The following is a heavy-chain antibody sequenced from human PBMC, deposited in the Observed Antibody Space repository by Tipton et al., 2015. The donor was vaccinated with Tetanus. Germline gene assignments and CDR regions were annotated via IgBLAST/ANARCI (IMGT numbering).Heavy chain of an antibody. CDR1: GFTFSSYA. V-gene: IGHV3-30*04. CDR3: ARDFTLGNRQRAWIQLWPFDY. Sequence: SLRLSCAASGFTFSSYAMHWVRQAPGKGLEWVAVISYDGSNKYYADSVKGRFTISRDNSKNTLYLQMNSLRAEDTAVYYCARDFTLGNRQRAWIQLWPFDYWGQGTLVTVSS. D-gene: IGHD5-18*01. J-gene: IGHJ4*02. CDR2: ISYDGSNK.